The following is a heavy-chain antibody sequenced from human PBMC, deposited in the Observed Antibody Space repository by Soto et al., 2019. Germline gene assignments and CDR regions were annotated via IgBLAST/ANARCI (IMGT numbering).Heavy chain of an antibody. V-gene: IGHV4-34*01. CDR3: ARHGGYYFDY. CDR2: IYQGLSV. D-gene: IGHD3-16*01. J-gene: IGHJ4*02. CDR1: SGSFSGYY. Sequence: QVQLQQWGAGLLKPSETLSLTCAVYSGSFSGYYWSWIRQPPGKGLAWMGEIYQGLSVVYNPSLESRVTISGDSSKNQFSLKLSSVTAADTAVYYCARHGGYYFDYWGQGTLVTVSS.